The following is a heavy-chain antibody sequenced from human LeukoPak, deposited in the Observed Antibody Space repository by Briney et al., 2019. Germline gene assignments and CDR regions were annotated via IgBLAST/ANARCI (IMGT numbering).Heavy chain of an antibody. CDR3: ARDPHILTGYSAWYFDL. J-gene: IGHJ2*01. CDR1: GFTFSSYA. V-gene: IGHV3-21*01. CDR2: ISPSSSYI. Sequence: PGGSLRLSCAASGFTFSSYAMNWVRQAPGKGLEWVSSISPSSSYIYYADSVKGRFTISRDNAKNSLYLQMNSLRDEDTAVYFCARDPHILTGYSAWYFDLWGRGTLVTVSS. D-gene: IGHD3-9*01.